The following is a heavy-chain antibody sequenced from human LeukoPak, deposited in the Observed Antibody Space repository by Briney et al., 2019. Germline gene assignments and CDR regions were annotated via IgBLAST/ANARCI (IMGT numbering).Heavy chain of an antibody. CDR3: ARDSVWRGPPIAVAGMDF. D-gene: IGHD6-19*01. CDR2: ISPSSTYI. CDR1: GFTFSSYS. Sequence: GGSLRLSCAASGFTFSSYSMNWVRQAPGKGLEWVSSISPSSTYIYYADSMKGRFTISRDNAKNSLYLQMNSLRAEDTAVYYCARDSVWRGPPIAVAGMDFWGRGTLVTVSS. J-gene: IGHJ4*02. V-gene: IGHV3-21*01.